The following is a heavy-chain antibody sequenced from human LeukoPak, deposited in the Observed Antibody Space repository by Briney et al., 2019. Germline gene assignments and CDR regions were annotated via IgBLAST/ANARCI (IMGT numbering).Heavy chain of an antibody. CDR3: ARVSTLALHYYGMDV. J-gene: IGHJ6*02. CDR2: IYYSGST. Sequence: PSETLSLTCTVSGGSISSYYWSWIRQPPGEGLEWIGYIYYSGSTNYNPSLKSRVTISVDTSKNQFSLKLSSVTAADTAVYYCARVSTLALHYYGMDVWGQGTTVTVSS. V-gene: IGHV4-59*01. D-gene: IGHD6-13*01. CDR1: GGSISSYY.